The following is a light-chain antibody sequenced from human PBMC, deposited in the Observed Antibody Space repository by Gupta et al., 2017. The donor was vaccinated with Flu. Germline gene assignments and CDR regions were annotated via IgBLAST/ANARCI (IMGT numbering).Light chain of an antibody. V-gene: IGLV2-14*01. J-gene: IGLJ3*02. Sequence: QSIPIPCTGTSSDMGAYNYVTWYQQHPNKAPKLMIYQVSNRPPGVSNRFSGSKSGNTASLTISGVQADDEADYYCGSYTGSGTVFGGGTKVAVL. CDR1: SSDMGAYNY. CDR3: GSYTGSGTV. CDR2: QVS.